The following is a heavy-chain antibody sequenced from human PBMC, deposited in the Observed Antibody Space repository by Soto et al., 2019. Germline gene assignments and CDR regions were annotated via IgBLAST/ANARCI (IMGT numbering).Heavy chain of an antibody. J-gene: IGHJ4*02. Sequence: QVQLQESGPGLVKPSGTLSLTCAVSGGSISSGNYFWNWIRQPPGKALEWIGYIYHTGNTNYNPSLTSRVTMSMDTSKNLFSLRLRSVTAADTAVYSCARGAVATSGGHDFWGQGTLVTVSS. CDR3: ARGAVATSGGHDF. CDR2: IYHTGNT. CDR1: GGSISSGNYF. V-gene: IGHV4-61*03. D-gene: IGHD6-19*01.